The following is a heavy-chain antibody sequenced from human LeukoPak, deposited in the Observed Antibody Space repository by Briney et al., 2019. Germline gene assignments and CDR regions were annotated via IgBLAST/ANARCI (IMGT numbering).Heavy chain of an antibody. CDR1: GDSVSSNSAA. CDR2: TYYRSKWYN. J-gene: IGHJ3*02. D-gene: IGHD2-15*01. Sequence: SQTLSLTCAISGDSVSSNSAAWNWIRQSPSRGLEWLGRTYYRSKWYNDYAVSVKSRITINPDTSKNQFSLQLNSVTPEDTAVYYCARSDIVVVVAATTADAFDIRGQGTMVTVSS. CDR3: ARSDIVVVVAATTADAFDI. V-gene: IGHV6-1*01.